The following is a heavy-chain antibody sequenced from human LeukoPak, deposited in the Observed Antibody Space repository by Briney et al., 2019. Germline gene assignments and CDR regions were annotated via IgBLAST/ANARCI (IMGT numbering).Heavy chain of an antibody. Sequence: SETLSLTCTVSGGSISGYYWGWIRQHPGKGLEWIGYIYYSGSTYYNPSLKSRVTISVDTSKNQFSLKLSSVTAADTAVYYCARTMVRGVIITGGDYFDYWGQGTLVTVSS. CDR1: GGSISGYY. CDR2: IYYSGST. CDR3: ARTMVRGVIITGGDYFDY. V-gene: IGHV4-31*03. D-gene: IGHD3-10*01. J-gene: IGHJ4*02.